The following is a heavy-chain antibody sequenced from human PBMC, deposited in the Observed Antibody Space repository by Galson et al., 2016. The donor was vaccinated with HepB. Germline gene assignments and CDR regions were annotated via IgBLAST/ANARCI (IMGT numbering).Heavy chain of an antibody. CDR3: ARDRGELSSSENAFYHYYDALDV. CDR1: GFTFSRYG. V-gene: IGHV3-30*03. J-gene: IGHJ6*02. Sequence: SLRLSCAASGFTFSRYGIHWVRQAPGKGLEWVAVISDDGDEKYYADSAKGRFTISRDNSKNTLFLQMNSLRPDDTAVYYCARDRGELSSSENAFYHYYDALDVWGQGTTVTVSS. D-gene: IGHD3-16*01. CDR2: ISDDGDEK.